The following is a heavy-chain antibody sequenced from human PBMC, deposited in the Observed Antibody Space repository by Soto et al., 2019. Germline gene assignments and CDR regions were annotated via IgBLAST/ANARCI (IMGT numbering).Heavy chain of an antibody. J-gene: IGHJ6*02. CDR1: GGTFSSYA. V-gene: IGHV1-69*06. CDR3: AREGLRLGELSIGMDV. Sequence: SVKVSFKASGGTFSSYAISWVRQAPGQGLEWMGGIIPIFGTANYAQKFQGRVTITADKSTSTAYMELSSLRSEDTAVYYCAREGLRLGELSIGMDVWGQGTTVTVSS. D-gene: IGHD3-16*02. CDR2: IIPIFGTA.